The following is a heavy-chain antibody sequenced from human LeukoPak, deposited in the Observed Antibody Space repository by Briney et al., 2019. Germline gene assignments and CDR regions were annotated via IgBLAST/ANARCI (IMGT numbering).Heavy chain of an antibody. V-gene: IGHV3-7*04. CDR1: EFTFSSYW. J-gene: IGHJ4*02. Sequence: GGSLRLSCAASEFTFSSYWMSRVRQAPGKGLEWVANIKQDGSEKYYVGSVKGRFTISRDNAKNSLYLQMNSLRAEDTAVYYCAMEGMVRVVTLYYFDYWGQGTLVTVSS. D-gene: IGHD3-10*01. CDR2: IKQDGSEK. CDR3: AMEGMVRVVTLYYFDY.